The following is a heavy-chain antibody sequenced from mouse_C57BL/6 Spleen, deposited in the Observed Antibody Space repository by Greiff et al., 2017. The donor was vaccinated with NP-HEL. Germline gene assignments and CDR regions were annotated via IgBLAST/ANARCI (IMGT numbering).Heavy chain of an antibody. V-gene: IGHV3-1*01. Sequence: DVQLQESGPGMVKPSQSLSLTCTVTGYSITSGYDWHWIRHFPGNKLEWMGYISYSGSTNYNPSLKSRISITHDTSKNHFFLKLNSVTTEDTATYYCARESNYGWYFDVWGTGTTVTVSS. CDR1: GYSITSGYD. J-gene: IGHJ1*03. CDR2: ISYSGST. D-gene: IGHD2-5*01. CDR3: ARESNYGWYFDV.